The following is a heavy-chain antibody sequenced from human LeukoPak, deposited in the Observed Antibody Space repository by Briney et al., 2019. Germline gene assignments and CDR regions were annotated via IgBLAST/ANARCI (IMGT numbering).Heavy chain of an antibody. CDR3: TTEAYYYDSGAIKYFDY. D-gene: IGHD3-22*01. CDR2: IKSKTDGGAT. V-gene: IGHV3-15*01. CDR1: GFTFSNAW. Sequence: PGGSLRPSCAASGFTFSNAWMSWVRQAPGKGLEWVGRIKSKTDGGATHYAAPVKGRFTISRDDSKNTLYLQMNSLKTEDTAVYYCTTEAYYYDSGAIKYFDYWGQGTLVTVSS. J-gene: IGHJ4*02.